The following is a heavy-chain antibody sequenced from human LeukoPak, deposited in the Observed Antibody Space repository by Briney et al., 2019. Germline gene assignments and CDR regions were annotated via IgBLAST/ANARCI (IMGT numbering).Heavy chain of an antibody. J-gene: IGHJ4*02. D-gene: IGHD1-1*01. CDR1: GYTFTDHF. CDR3: ARDYSLNDY. CDR2: INPYNGYT. Sequence: GDSVKVSCKSSGYTFTDHFIHWVRQAPGQGLEWVGEINPYNGYTKYAWRLQGRVTMTRDTSISTAFMEVSRLTSDDTAVFYCARDYSLNDYWGQGTLVTVAS. V-gene: IGHV1-2*02.